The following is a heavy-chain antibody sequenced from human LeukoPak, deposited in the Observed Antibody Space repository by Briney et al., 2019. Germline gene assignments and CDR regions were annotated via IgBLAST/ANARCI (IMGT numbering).Heavy chain of an antibody. CDR1: GFTFDGYA. D-gene: IGHD3-16*01. J-gene: IGHJ3*02. CDR3: VKIRGGTSTAFDI. CDR2: ITWDSDTL. V-gene: IGHV3-9*01. Sequence: GGSLRLSCAASGFTFDGYAMHWVRQAPRKGLQWVSGITWDSDTLGYADSVKGRFTISRDNAKNSLYLQMNSLRTEDTALYYCVKIRGGTSTAFDIWGQGTMVTVSS.